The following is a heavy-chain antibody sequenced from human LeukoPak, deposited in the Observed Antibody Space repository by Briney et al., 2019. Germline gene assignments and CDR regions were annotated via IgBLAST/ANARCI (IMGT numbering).Heavy chain of an antibody. CDR3: ARRFGYSYGAQDN. J-gene: IGHJ4*02. CDR2: IFRGGST. D-gene: IGHD5-18*01. Sequence: PGGSLRLSCAASGLTVNSKYMSWVRQAPGKGLEWVSVIFRGGSTYYADSVKGRFTISRDNSKNTLYLQMNSLRAEDTAVYYCARRFGYSYGAQDNWGQGTLVTVSS. V-gene: IGHV3-53*01. CDR1: GLTVNSKY.